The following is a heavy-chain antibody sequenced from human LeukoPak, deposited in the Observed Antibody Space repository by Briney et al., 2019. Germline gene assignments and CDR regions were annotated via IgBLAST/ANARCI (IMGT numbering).Heavy chain of an antibody. D-gene: IGHD2-2*01. J-gene: IGHJ6*03. Sequence: GGSLRLSCAASGFTFSSYWMSWIRQAPGKGLEWVANIKQDGSEKYYVDSVKGRFTISRDNAKNSLYLQMNSLRAEDTAVYYCAREELVVPASPAYYYYYMDVWGKGTTVTVSS. V-gene: IGHV3-7*01. CDR2: IKQDGSEK. CDR1: GFTFSSYW. CDR3: AREELVVPASPAYYYYYMDV.